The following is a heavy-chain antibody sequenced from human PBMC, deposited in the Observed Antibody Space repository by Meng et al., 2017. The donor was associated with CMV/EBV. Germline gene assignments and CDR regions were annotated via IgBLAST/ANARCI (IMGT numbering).Heavy chain of an antibody. CDR1: GFTFSSYS. CDR2: IRFDGGET. J-gene: IGHJ4*02. Sequence: GGSLRLSCAASGFTFSSYSMHWVRQAPGKGLVWVSHIRFDGGETNYADSVKGRFNISRDNAKNTVYLQMNSLRVEDTGVYYCARDQWEHYFDFWGQGALVTVSS. D-gene: IGHD1-26*01. CDR3: ARDQWEHYFDF. V-gene: IGHV3-74*01.